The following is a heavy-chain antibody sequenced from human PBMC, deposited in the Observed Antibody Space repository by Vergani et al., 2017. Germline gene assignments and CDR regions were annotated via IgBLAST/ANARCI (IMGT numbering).Heavy chain of an antibody. CDR3: ARQVVVVPAAMPDTGNMDV. CDR2: IIPIFGTA. J-gene: IGHJ6*02. V-gene: IGHV1-69*18. D-gene: IGHD2-2*01. CDR1: GGTFSSYA. Sequence: QVQLVQSGAEVKKPGSSVKVSCKASGGTFSSYAISWVRQAPGQGLEWMGRIIPIFGTANYAQKFQGRVTITADESTSTAYMELSSLKASDTAMYYCARQVVVVPAAMPDTGNMDVWGQGTTVTVSS.